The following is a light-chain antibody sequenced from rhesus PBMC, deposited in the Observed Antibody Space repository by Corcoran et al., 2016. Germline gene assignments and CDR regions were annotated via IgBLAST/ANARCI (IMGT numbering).Light chain of an antibody. CDR3: QHYSSSPYS. J-gene: IGKJ2*01. CDR1: QGISSY. Sequence: DIQMTQSPSSLSASVGDRVTITCRASQGISSYLNWYQQKPGKAPKLLIYNANRLETGVPSRFSGSGSGTDFTLTISSLQSEDFATYFCQHYSSSPYSFGQGTKVEIK. V-gene: IGKV1-32*05. CDR2: NAN.